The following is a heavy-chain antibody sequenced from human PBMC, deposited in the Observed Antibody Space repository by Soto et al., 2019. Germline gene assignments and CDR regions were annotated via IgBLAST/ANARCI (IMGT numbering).Heavy chain of an antibody. CDR1: GFTFSSYA. CDR2: ISGSGGST. CDR3: AEDGMVATLNWFDP. J-gene: IGHJ5*02. Sequence: EVQLLESGGGLVQPGGSLRLSCAASGFTFSSYAMSWVRQAPGKGLEWVSAISGSGGSTYYADSVKGRFTISRDNSKNALYLQRNSLRAEDTAVYYGAEDGMVATLNWFDPWGQGTLVTVSS. D-gene: IGHD5-12*01. V-gene: IGHV3-23*01.